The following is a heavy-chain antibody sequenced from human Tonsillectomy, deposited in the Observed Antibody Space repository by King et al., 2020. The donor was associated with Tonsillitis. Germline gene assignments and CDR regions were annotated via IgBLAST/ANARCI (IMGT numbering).Heavy chain of an antibody. CDR1: GGSISSSSYY. J-gene: IGHJ4*02. D-gene: IGHD6-19*01. V-gene: IGHV4-39*01. CDR3: ARTNREQCLVIPLDY. CDR2: IYYSGST. Sequence: LQLQESGPGLVKPSETLSLTCTVSGGSISSSSYYWGWIRQPPGKGLEWIGSIYYSGSTYYNPSLKSRVTISVDTSKNQFSLKLSSVTAADTAVYYCARTNREQCLVIPLDYWGQGTLVTVSS.